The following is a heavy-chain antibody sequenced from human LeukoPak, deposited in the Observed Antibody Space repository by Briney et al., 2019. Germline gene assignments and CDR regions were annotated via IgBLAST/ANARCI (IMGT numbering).Heavy chain of an antibody. CDR1: GFTFSSYG. V-gene: IGHV3-33*01. Sequence: EGSLRLSCAASGFTFSSYGMHWVRQAPGKGLEWVAVIWYDGSNIYYADSVKGRFTISRDNSKNTLYLQMNSLRAEDTAVYYCARPFQYYGSGSYLFDYWGQGTLVTVSS. CDR3: ARPFQYYGSGSYLFDY. J-gene: IGHJ4*02. CDR2: IWYDGSNI. D-gene: IGHD3-10*01.